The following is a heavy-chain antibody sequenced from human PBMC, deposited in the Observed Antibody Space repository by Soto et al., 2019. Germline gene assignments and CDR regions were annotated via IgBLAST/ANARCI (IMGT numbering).Heavy chain of an antibody. D-gene: IGHD3-22*01. CDR3: ASGAYYYDSSGYSEGFDP. J-gene: IGHJ5*02. CDR1: GFTFDDYA. CDR2: ISWNSGSI. Sequence: EVQLVESGGGLVQPGRSLRLSCAASGFTFDDYAMHWVRQAPGKGLEWVSGISWNSGSIGYADSVKGRFTISRDNAKNSLYLQMNSLRAEDTALYYCASGAYYYDSSGYSEGFDPWGQGTLVTVSS. V-gene: IGHV3-9*01.